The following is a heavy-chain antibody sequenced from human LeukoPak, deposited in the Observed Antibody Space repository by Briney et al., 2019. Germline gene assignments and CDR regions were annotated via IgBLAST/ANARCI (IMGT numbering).Heavy chain of an antibody. J-gene: IGHJ4*02. V-gene: IGHV4-34*01. CDR3: ARKSIATAGRKPYDY. CDR2: IDHSGRT. CDR1: GGSFSGYY. Sequence: PSETLSLTCAVYGGSFSGYYWSWIRQPPGKGLEWIGEIDHSGRTNSNASLKRRVTISVDVSKNQFPLRLTSVTAADTAVYYCARKSIATAGRKPYDYWDQGTLVTVSS. D-gene: IGHD6-13*01.